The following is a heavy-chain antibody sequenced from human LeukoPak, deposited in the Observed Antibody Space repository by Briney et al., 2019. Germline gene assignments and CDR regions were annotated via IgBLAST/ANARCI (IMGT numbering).Heavy chain of an antibody. CDR3: ATQSRDGYNTFDY. J-gene: IGHJ4*02. CDR2: ITYDGGT. Sequence: SETLSLTCTVSGDSISSYYWIWIRQPPGKGLEWIGSITYDGGTSYYPSLRSRVIISIDTSKNQFSLRLTSVTAADTAIYYCATQSRDGYNTFDYWGQGTLVTVSS. CDR1: GDSISSYY. V-gene: IGHV4-59*01. D-gene: IGHD5-24*01.